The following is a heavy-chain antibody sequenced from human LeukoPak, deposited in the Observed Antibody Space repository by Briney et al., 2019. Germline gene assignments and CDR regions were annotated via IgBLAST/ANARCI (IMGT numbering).Heavy chain of an antibody. D-gene: IGHD2-2*01. V-gene: IGHV4-4*07. Sequence: SETLSLTCTVSGGSISSYYWSWIRQPAGKGLGWIGRIYTSGSTNYNPSLKSRVTMSVDTSKSQFSLKLRSVTAADTAVYYCAKSSLSCTSTSCSYYFDYWGQGTLVTVSS. CDR3: AKSSLSCTSTSCSYYFDY. CDR1: GGSISSYY. J-gene: IGHJ4*02. CDR2: IYTSGST.